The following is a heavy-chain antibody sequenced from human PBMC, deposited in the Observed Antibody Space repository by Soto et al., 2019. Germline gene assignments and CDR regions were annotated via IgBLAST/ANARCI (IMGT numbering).Heavy chain of an antibody. CDR1: GFTFSSYG. J-gene: IGHJ6*03. CDR3: ARGGGDFWSGYLPAPARYYMDV. V-gene: IGHV3-33*01. D-gene: IGHD3-3*01. Sequence: GGSLRLSCAASGFTFSSYGMHWVRQAPGKGLEWVAVIWYDGSNKYYADSVKGRFTISRDNSKNTLYLQMNSLRAEDTAVYYCARGGGDFWSGYLPAPARYYMDVWGKGTTVTVSS. CDR2: IWYDGSNK.